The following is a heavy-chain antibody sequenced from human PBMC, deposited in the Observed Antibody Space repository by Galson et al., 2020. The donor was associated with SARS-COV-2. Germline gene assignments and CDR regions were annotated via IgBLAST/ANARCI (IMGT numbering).Heavy chain of an antibody. CDR2: ISYDGSNK. Sequence: GGSLRLSCAASGFTFSSYAMHWVRQAPGKGLEWVAVISYDGSNKYYADSVKGRFTISRDNSKNTLYMQMNSLRAEDTAVYYCARVQSTGYYYCQYMDVWGKGTTVTVSS. CDR1: GFTFSSYA. CDR3: ARVQSTGYYYCQYMDV. D-gene: IGHD3-9*01. V-gene: IGHV3-30*04. J-gene: IGHJ6*03.